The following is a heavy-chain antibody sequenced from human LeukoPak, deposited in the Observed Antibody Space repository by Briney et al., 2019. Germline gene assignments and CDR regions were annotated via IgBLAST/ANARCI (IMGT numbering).Heavy chain of an antibody. CDR1: GFTFANYK. J-gene: IGHJ3*02. V-gene: IGHV3-48*04. Sequence: TGGSLRLSCAASGFTFANYKMNWVRQAPGKGLEWVSYISSSGSTIYYADSVKGRFTISRDNAKNSLYLQMNSLRAEDTAVYYCASLVGAPDAFDIWGQGTMVTVSS. CDR3: ASLVGAPDAFDI. CDR2: ISSSGSTI. D-gene: IGHD1-26*01.